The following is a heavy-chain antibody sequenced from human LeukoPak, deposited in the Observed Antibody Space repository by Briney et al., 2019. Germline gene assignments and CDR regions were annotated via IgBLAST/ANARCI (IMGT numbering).Heavy chain of an antibody. CDR3: ARTRPSRAFDI. Sequence: ASVKVSCKASGYTFTGYYMHWVRQAPGQGLEWMGWINPNSGGINYAQKFQGRVTMTRDTSISTAYMELSRLRSDDTAVYYCARTRPSRAFDIWGQGTMVTVSS. V-gene: IGHV1-2*02. CDR2: INPNSGGI. J-gene: IGHJ3*02. CDR1: GYTFTGYY.